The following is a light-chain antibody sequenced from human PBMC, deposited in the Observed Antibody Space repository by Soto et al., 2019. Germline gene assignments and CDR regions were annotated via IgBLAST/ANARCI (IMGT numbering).Light chain of an antibody. Sequence: IVLTQSPGPLSLPPGGTATLFCRASQSVSSTYLAWYQQKPGQAPSLVSYDVSYRAASIPARFSGSGSGTDFPLTISRLEPADFAGYYCQHYDRSSWTFGQGTKVEIK. J-gene: IGKJ1*01. CDR2: DVS. CDR3: QHYDRSSWT. V-gene: IGKV3-20*01. CDR1: QSVSSTY.